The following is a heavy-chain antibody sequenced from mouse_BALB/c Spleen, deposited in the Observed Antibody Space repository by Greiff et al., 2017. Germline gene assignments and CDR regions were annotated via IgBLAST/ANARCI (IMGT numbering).Heavy chain of an antibody. CDR3: ARSGLWYYFDY. J-gene: IGHJ2*01. V-gene: IGHV5-17*02. D-gene: IGHD1-1*02. CDR1: GFTFSSFG. Sequence: EVKVVESGGGLVQPGGSRKLSCAASGFTFSSFGMHWVRQAPEKGLEWVAYISSGSSTIYYADTVKGRFTISRDNPKNTLFLQMTSLRSEDTAMYYCARSGLWYYFDYWGQGTTLTVSS. CDR2: ISSGSSTI.